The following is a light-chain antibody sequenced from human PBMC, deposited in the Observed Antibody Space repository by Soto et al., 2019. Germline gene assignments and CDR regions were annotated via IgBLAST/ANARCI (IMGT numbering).Light chain of an antibody. CDR1: HDIRNY. V-gene: IGKV1-33*01. Sequence: DIQMTQSPSSLSASVGDRGTITCQASHDIRNYLNWYQKKPGQAHRLLIHDASRLQTGVLSRFSGSGSGTDFILTITSLQPDDIATYHCQQYDNLPLTFGGGTKVEI. J-gene: IGKJ4*01. CDR2: DAS. CDR3: QQYDNLPLT.